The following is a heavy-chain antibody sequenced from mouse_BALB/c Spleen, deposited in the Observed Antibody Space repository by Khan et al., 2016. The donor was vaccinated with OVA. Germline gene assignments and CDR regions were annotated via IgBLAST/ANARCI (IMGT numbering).Heavy chain of an antibody. CDR2: VSTGGHYT. D-gene: IGHD1-1*01. J-gene: IGHJ3*01. CDR1: GITFSTYG. V-gene: IGHV5-6*01. Sequence: EVKLVESGGDVVKPGGSLKLSCAASGITFSTYGMSWVRQTPDKRLEWVATVSTGGHYTYYPDTVKGRFTISRDNAKNTLYLQMSSLKSEDTAMFDGARLAYYDVSEGCAYWGQGTLVTVSA. CDR3: ARLAYYDVSEGCAY.